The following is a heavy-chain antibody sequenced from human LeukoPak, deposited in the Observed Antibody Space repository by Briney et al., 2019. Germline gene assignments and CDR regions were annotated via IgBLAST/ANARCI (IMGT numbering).Heavy chain of an antibody. Sequence: GGSLRLSCAASGCSFDSYTMGWVRQAPGSGLEWVSAITGSGGDSYHADSLKGRFTVSRDNSKNTLFLQINSLRVDDTALYYCARGVSGWPYYLDFWGQGTLVTVSS. V-gene: IGHV3-23*01. D-gene: IGHD6-25*01. J-gene: IGHJ4*02. CDR2: ITGSGGDS. CDR1: GCSFDSYT. CDR3: ARGVSGWPYYLDF.